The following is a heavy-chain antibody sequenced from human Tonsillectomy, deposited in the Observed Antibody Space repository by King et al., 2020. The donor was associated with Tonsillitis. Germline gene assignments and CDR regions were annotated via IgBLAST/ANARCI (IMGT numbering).Heavy chain of an antibody. V-gene: IGHV1-69*01. J-gene: IGHJ6*03. CDR2: IIPIFGTA. D-gene: IGHD3-10*01. CDR3: ARVSPNMVRGPDYYYMDV. Sequence: QLVQSGAEVKKPGSSVKVSCKASGGTFSSYAISWVRQAPGQGLEWMGGIIPIFGTANYAQKFQGRVTITADESTSTAYMELSSLRSEDTAVYYCARVSPNMVRGPDYYYMDVWGKGTTVTVSS. CDR1: GGTFSSYA.